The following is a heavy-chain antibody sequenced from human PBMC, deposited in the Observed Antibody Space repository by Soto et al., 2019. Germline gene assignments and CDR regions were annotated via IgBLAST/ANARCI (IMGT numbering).Heavy chain of an antibody. V-gene: IGHV1-45*02. CDR3: ARSSYYGSDTYTDYGVVV. CDR2: ITPYNGNT. Sequence: QMHLVQSGAEVKRTGSSVKISCKASGYTFTYVYLHWVRQAPGQSLEWMGCITPYNGNTRYAQKFQDRVTITSDGSLTVFLELSSLRSEDTAIYYCARSSYYGSDTYTDYGVVVWGQGTTVTVSS. CDR1: GYTFTYVY. D-gene: IGHD3-10*01. J-gene: IGHJ6*02.